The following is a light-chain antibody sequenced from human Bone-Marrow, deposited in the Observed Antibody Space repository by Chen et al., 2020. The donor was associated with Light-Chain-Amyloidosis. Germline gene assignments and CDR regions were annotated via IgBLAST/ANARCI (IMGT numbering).Light chain of an antibody. J-gene: IGKJ4*01. V-gene: IGKV4-1*01. CDR2: WAS. CDR1: QTVLYSSDNKNY. Sequence: DIVMTQSPDSLAVSLGERATIRCKSSQTVLYSSDNKNYLDGYQQKPGHLPTLGIAWASTRESGVPDRLSGSGSRTDFTRTIHCLQAEDVAGYYCHQYYGAPLTFGGGTKVEVK. CDR3: HQYYGAPLT.